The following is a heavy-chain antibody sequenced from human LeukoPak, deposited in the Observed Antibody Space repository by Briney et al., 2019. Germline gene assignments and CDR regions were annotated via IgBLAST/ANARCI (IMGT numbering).Heavy chain of an antibody. D-gene: IGHD1-26*01. CDR3: AKNSGDIALREVFDY. CDR1: GFTFSNYA. Sequence: PAGGSLRLSCAASGFTFSNYAMTWVRQAPGKGLEWVSGISDDGSTTYYADSVKGRFTISRDNSRNTLCLQTSSLRAEDTALYYCAKNSGDIALREVFDYWGQGTLVTVSS. CDR2: ISDDGSTT. V-gene: IGHV3-23*01. J-gene: IGHJ4*02.